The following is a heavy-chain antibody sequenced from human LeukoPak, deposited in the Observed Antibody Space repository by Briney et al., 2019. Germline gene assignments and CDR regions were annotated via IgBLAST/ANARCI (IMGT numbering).Heavy chain of an antibody. V-gene: IGHV5-10-1*01. CDR3: ARLDNYKDIVLMVYARGIDY. CDR1: GYIFTSYW. CDR2: IDPSDSYT. D-gene: IGHD2-8*01. J-gene: IGHJ4*02. Sequence: GESLKISCKGSGYIFTSYWISWVRQMPGKGLEWMGRIDPSDSYTNYSPSFQGHVTISAVKSISTAYLQWSSLKASDTAMYYCARLDNYKDIVLMVYARGIDYWGQGTLVTVSS.